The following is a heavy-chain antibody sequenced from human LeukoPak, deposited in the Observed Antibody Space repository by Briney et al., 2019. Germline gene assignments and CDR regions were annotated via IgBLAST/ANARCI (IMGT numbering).Heavy chain of an antibody. D-gene: IGHD5-18*01. CDR1: GYTFTTYY. CDR2: INPSGGST. J-gene: IGHJ4*02. Sequence: ASVKVSCKASGYTFTTYYMHWVRQAPGQGLEWMGIINPSGGSTSYAQKFQGRVTITRDTSTSTVYMEVSSLRSEDTAVYYCARVPPSGGYSYGYLGPFGDWGQGTLVTVSS. CDR3: ARVPPSGGYSYGYLGPFGD. V-gene: IGHV1-46*01.